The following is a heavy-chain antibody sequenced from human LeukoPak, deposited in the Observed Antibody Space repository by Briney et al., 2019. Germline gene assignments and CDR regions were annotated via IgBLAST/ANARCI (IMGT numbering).Heavy chain of an antibody. CDR1: GYTFVGYQ. Sequence: ASVKVSCKASGYTFVGYQMHWVRQAPGQGLEWMGWINPNSGGTHYAQKFQGRVTMTRDTSISIAYMELSRLRSDDTAVYYCARDRDFWSGYPEYFQHWGQGTLVTVSS. V-gene: IGHV1-2*02. D-gene: IGHD3-3*01. J-gene: IGHJ1*01. CDR3: ARDRDFWSGYPEYFQH. CDR2: INPNSGGT.